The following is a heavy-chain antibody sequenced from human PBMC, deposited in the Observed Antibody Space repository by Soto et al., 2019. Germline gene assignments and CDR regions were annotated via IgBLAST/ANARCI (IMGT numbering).Heavy chain of an antibody. CDR2: IDNYGSSS. V-gene: IGHV3-74*01. Sequence: EVQVVESGGGLVQPGGSLRLSCAASGFTFSRYWMHWVRQVPGSGLVWVSRIDNYGSSSIYADSVEGRFTISRDNAKNTLYLQMNSLRAEDTAVYYCARGGWYHGFEIWGQGTLVTVSS. CDR1: GFTFSRYW. J-gene: IGHJ3*02. CDR3: ARGGWYHGFEI. D-gene: IGHD6-19*01.